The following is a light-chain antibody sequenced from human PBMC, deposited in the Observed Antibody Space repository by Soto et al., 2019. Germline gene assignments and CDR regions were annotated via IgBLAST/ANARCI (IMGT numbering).Light chain of an antibody. CDR2: DAT. J-gene: IGKJ4*01. CDR3: QQYDNIPLT. Sequence: DIQMTQSPSSRSASVGDRVTITCRASPDINTYLNWYQQKSGKAPKLLIYDATKLETGAPSRFSGSGSGADFTFTISSLQPEDVATYYCQQYDNIPLTFGGGTKVEIK. CDR1: PDINTY. V-gene: IGKV1-33*01.